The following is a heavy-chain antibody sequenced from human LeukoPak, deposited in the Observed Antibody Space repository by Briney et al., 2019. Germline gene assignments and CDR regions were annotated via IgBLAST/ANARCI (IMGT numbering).Heavy chain of an antibody. CDR2: ISGRGDTT. CDR3: AKDRRTLDAFDV. V-gene: IGHV3-23*01. Sequence: GGSLRLSRAASGFTFSNYAMSWVRQAPGKGLEWVSGISGRGDTTYYADSVKGRFTISRDNSKNTLYLQMNSLRTEDTAVYYCAKDRRTLDAFDVWGQGTMVTVSS. CDR1: GFTFSNYA. D-gene: IGHD2-2*01. J-gene: IGHJ3*01.